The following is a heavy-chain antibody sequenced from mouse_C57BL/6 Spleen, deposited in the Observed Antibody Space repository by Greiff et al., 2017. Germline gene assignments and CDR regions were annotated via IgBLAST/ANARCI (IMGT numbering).Heavy chain of an antibody. V-gene: IGHV1-52*01. CDR3: ARSGITTVGTNYFDY. Sequence: VQLQQPGAELVRPGSSVKLSCKASGYTFTSYWMHWVKQRPIQGLEWIGNIDPSDSETHYNQKFKDRATLTVDKSSSTAYMQLSSLTSEDSAVYYCARSGITTVGTNYFDYWGQGTTLTVSS. CDR1: GYTFTSYW. CDR2: IDPSDSET. J-gene: IGHJ2*01. D-gene: IGHD1-1*01.